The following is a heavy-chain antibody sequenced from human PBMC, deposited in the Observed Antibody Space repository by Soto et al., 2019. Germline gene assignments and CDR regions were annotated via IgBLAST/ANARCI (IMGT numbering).Heavy chain of an antibody. J-gene: IGHJ6*02. CDR2: TYYRSKWYN. CDR1: GDSVSSNSAA. CDR3: ARGGAEAGIQYYYYYGMDV. D-gene: IGHD6-13*01. V-gene: IGHV6-1*01. Sequence: SQTLSLTCAISGDSVSSNSAAWNWIRQSPSRGLEWLGRTYYRSKWYNDYAVSVKSRITINPDTSKNQFSLQLNSVTPEDTAVYYCARGGAEAGIQYYYYYGMDVWGQGTTVTVSS.